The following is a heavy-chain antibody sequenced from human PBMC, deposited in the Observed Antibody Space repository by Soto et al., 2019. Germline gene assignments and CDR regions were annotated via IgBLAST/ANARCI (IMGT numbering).Heavy chain of an antibody. CDR1: GFTFDDYA. CDR2: ISWNSGSI. J-gene: IGHJ4*02. Sequence: GGSLRLSCAASGFTFDDYAMHWVRQAPGKGLEWVSGISWNSGSIGYADSVKGRFTISRDNAKNSLYLQMNSLRAEDTALYYCAKDMTNYYDSSGSDYWGQGTLVTV. V-gene: IGHV3-9*01. CDR3: AKDMTNYYDSSGSDY. D-gene: IGHD3-22*01.